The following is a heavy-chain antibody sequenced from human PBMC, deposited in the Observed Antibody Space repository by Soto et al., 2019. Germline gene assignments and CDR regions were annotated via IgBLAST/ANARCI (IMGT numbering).Heavy chain of an antibody. CDR3: ATMGTPVTGLYYFDY. J-gene: IGHJ4*02. CDR2: IYYSGNT. V-gene: IGHV4-30-4*01. CDR1: GDSISSGDYY. D-gene: IGHD4-17*01. Sequence: TSETLSLTCTVSGDSISSGDYYWSWIRQPPGKGLEWIGCIYYSGNTYYNPSLKRRFSISVDTSKNQFSLDLSSVTAADTAVYYCATMGTPVTGLYYFDYWGQGTLVTVSS.